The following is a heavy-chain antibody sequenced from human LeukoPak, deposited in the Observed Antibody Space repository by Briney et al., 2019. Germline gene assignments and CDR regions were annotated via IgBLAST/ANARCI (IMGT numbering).Heavy chain of an antibody. CDR1: GGSISSGSYY. Sequence: SLTLSLTCTVSGGSISSGSYYWSWIRQPAGKGLEWIGRIYTSGSTNYNPSLKSRVTISVDTSKNQFSLKLSSVTAADTAVYYCARGSGLWRGDAFDIWGQGTMVTVSS. V-gene: IGHV4-61*02. CDR3: ARGSGLWRGDAFDI. J-gene: IGHJ3*02. CDR2: IYTSGST. D-gene: IGHD3-16*01.